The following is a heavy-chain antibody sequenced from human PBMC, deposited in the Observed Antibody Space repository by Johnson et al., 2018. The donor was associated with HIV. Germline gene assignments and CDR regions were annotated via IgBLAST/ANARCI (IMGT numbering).Heavy chain of an antibody. D-gene: IGHD1-26*01. CDR1: GFTFSDYY. Sequence: VQLVESGGGLVKPGGSLRLSCASSGFTFSDYYMTYIRQAPGKGLEWVSYISSSGSTIYYADSVEGRFTISRDNAKNSLYLQMNSLRAEDTAVYYCARVNQWEVLNAFDIWGQGTMVTVSS. V-gene: IGHV3-11*04. CDR3: ARVNQWEVLNAFDI. CDR2: ISSSGSTI. J-gene: IGHJ3*02.